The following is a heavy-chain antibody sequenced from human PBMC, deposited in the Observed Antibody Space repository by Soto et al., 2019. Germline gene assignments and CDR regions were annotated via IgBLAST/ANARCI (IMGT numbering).Heavy chain of an antibody. CDR2: IIPMFDTP. D-gene: IGHD2-15*01. V-gene: IGHV1-69*12. CDR1: GGTFSSDS. Sequence: QVQLVQSGAEVKKPGSSVKVSCKASGGTFSSDSFSWVRQAPGQGLEWMGGIIPMFDTPIYAQKFQDRVTITADESTSTAYMLLSRLRSGDTAVYYCARSGGLDRDFNYWGQGSLVTVSS. CDR3: ARSGGLDRDFNY. J-gene: IGHJ4*02.